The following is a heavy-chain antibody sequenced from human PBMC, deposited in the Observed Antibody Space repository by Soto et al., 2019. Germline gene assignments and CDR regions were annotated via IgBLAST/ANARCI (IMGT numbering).Heavy chain of an antibody. Sequence: PGGSLRLSCAASGFTVSSNYMSWVRQAPGKGLEWVSVIYSGGSTYYADSVKGRFTISRDNSKNMLYLQMNSLRAEDTAVYYCARDRVESGYPEYFQHWGQGTLVTVSS. CDR3: ARDRVESGYPEYFQH. CDR1: GFTVSSNY. V-gene: IGHV3-53*01. D-gene: IGHD3-22*01. J-gene: IGHJ1*01. CDR2: IYSGGST.